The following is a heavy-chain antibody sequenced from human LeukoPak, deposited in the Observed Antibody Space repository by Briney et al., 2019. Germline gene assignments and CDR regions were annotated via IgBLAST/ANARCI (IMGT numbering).Heavy chain of an antibody. CDR2: IIPIFGTA. Sequence: SVKVSCKASGGTFSSYAISWVRQAPGQGLEWLGGIIPIFGTANYAQKFQGRVTITADESTSTAYMELSSLRSEDTAVYYCARHLYYDILTGYYYFDYWGQGTLVTVSS. V-gene: IGHV1-69*13. J-gene: IGHJ4*02. D-gene: IGHD3-9*01. CDR1: GGTFSSYA. CDR3: ARHLYYDILTGYYYFDY.